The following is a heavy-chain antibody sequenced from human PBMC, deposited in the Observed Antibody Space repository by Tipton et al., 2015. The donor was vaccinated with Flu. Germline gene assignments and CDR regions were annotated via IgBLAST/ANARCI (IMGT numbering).Heavy chain of an antibody. CDR3: ARLKLFALVNHSYYYGLDV. D-gene: IGHD3/OR15-3a*01. J-gene: IGHJ6*02. CDR2: IYYSGST. CDR1: GGSISSGGYY. Sequence: TLSLTCTVSGGSISSGGYYWSWIRQHPGKGLEWIGYIYYSGSTYYNPSLKSRVTISIDTSKNQFSLQLKSVTASDTAAYYCARLKLFALVNHSYYYGLDVWGQGTTVTVS. V-gene: IGHV4-31*03.